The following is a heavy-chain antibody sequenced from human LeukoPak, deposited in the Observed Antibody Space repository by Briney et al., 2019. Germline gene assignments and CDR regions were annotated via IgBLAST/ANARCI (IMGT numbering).Heavy chain of an antibody. CDR3: ARGYHYGLDV. V-gene: IGHV3-74*01. J-gene: IGHJ6*02. Sequence: GGSLRLSCAASGFTFSSFTIHWARQAPGKGLVWGSRIKSDGTSTTYADSVKGRFSISRDNAKKTLYLQMNNLRVDDTAVYYCARGYHYGLDVWGQGTTVTVSS. CDR2: IKSDGTST. CDR1: GFTFSSFT.